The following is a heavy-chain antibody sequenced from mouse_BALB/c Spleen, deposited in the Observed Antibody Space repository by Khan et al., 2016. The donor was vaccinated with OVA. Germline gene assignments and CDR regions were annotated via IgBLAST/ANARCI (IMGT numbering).Heavy chain of an antibody. CDR2: ISYSGST. V-gene: IGHV3-2*02. Sequence: EVKLLESGPGLVKPSQSLSLTCTVTGYSITSNYAWNWIRQFPGNKLEWMGYISYSGSTSYNPSLKSRISIPRDTSKNQFFLQLNSVTTEDTATDYCARGNYYGYAMDYWGQGTSVTVSS. J-gene: IGHJ4*01. CDR3: ARGNYYGYAMDY. D-gene: IGHD1-1*01. CDR1: GYSITSNYA.